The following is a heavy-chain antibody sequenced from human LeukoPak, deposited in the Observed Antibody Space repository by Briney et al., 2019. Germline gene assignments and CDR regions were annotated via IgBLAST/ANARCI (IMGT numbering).Heavy chain of an antibody. V-gene: IGHV1-46*01. D-gene: IGHD6-6*01. J-gene: IGHJ4*02. CDR3: ARTAARRFDY. Sequence: ASVKVSCKASGYTFPSYFMHWVRQAPGQRLEWMGIINPTGGSTTYAQKFQGRVTMTRDTSTSTVYMELSSLRSDDTAVYYCARTAARRFDYWGQGTLVTVSS. CDR1: GYTFPSYF. CDR2: INPTGGST.